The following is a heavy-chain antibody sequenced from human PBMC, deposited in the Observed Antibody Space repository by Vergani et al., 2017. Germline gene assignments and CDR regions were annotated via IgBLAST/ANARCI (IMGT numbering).Heavy chain of an antibody. CDR2: IIPIFGTA. V-gene: IGHV1-69*01. D-gene: IGHD2-2*01. J-gene: IGHJ5*02. Sequence: QVQLVQSGAEVKKPGSSVKVSCKASGGTFSSYAISWVRQAPGQGLEWMGGIIPIFGTANYAQKFQGRVTITADESTSTAYMELSSLRSEDTAVYSCARDRVVVVPAAPGGWFDPWGQGTLVTVSS. CDR3: ARDRVVVVPAAPGGWFDP. CDR1: GGTFSSYA.